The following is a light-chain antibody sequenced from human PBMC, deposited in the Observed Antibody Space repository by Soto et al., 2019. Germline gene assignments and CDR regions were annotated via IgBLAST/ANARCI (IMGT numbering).Light chain of an antibody. J-gene: IGKJ2*01. CDR2: GAS. CDR1: QSVSSTY. Sequence: EIVLTQSPGTLSLSPGERATLSCKASQSVSSTYLAWYQHLPGQAPRLLIYGASSRATGIPDRFSGSGSGTDFTLTISRLEPEDFAVYYCQHYSSSPPTYTFGQGTKLEIK. CDR3: QHYSSSPPTYT. V-gene: IGKV3-20*01.